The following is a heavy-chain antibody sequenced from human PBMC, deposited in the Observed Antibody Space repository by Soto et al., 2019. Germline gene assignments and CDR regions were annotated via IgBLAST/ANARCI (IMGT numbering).Heavy chain of an antibody. J-gene: IGHJ4*02. CDR1: GYTFTSYA. D-gene: IGHD5-18*01. CDR3: ARSKGRPYSYGFLFDY. Sequence: GASVKVSCKASGYTFTSYAMHWVRQAPGQRLEWMGWINAGNGNTKYSQKFQGRVTITRDTSASTAYMELSSLRSEDTAVYYCARSKGRPYSYGFLFDYWGQGTLVTVSS. V-gene: IGHV1-3*01. CDR2: INAGNGNT.